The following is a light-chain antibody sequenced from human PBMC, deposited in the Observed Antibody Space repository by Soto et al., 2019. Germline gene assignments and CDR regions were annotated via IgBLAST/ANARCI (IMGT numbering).Light chain of an antibody. CDR3: CSYAGSSTHVV. CDR1: SSDVGSYNL. CDR2: EVN. V-gene: IGLV2-23*02. J-gene: IGLJ2*01. Sequence: QSVLTQPASVSGSPGQSITISCTGTSSDVGSYNLVSWYQQPPGKAPKLMIYEVNKRPSGVSNRFSGSKSGNTASLTISGLQSEDEADYYCCSYAGSSTHVVFGGGTKLTVL.